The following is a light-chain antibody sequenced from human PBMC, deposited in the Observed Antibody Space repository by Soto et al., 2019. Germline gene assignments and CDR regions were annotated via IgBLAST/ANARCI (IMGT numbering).Light chain of an antibody. Sequence: EIVMTQSPATLSVSPGESATLSCRASQSVSTNLAWYQHKPGQPPRLRIYDASTRAAGVTAQVRGSGSGTEFTLTISSLPSEYFAVDYCQQDTNWPPSTFGQGTNLEIK. CDR2: DAS. V-gene: IGKV3-15*01. CDR3: QQDTNWPPST. J-gene: IGKJ2*02. CDR1: QSVSTN.